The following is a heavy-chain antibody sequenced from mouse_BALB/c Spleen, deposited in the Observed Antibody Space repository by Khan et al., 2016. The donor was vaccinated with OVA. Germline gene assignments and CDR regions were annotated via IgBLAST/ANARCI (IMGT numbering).Heavy chain of an antibody. CDR1: GYSITSDYA. CDR2: ISSTGGT. V-gene: IGHV3-2*02. D-gene: IGHD2-14*01. CDR3: ARSLYYSYGYALDC. J-gene: IGHJ4*01. Sequence: EVKLEESGPGLVKPSQSLSLTCTVTGYSITSDYAWNWIRQFPGNKLEWMGYISSTGGTSYNPSLKSRISITRDTSKNQFFLQLKSVTAEETATYYCARSLYYSYGYALDCWGRGTLVTVSS.